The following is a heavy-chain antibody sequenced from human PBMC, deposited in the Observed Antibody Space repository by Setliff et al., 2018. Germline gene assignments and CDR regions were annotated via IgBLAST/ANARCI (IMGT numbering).Heavy chain of an antibody. CDR1: GYTFTSYD. CDR2: INPNSGGT. V-gene: IGHV1-2*04. CDR3: ARDRGYCSSTSCYDGFDP. J-gene: IGHJ5*02. D-gene: IGHD2-2*01. Sequence: ASVKVSCKASGYTFTSYDINWVRQAPGQGLEWMGWINPNSGGTNYAQKFQGWVTMTRDTSISTAYMELSRLRSDDTAVYYCARDRGYCSSTSCYDGFDPWGQGTLVTVSS.